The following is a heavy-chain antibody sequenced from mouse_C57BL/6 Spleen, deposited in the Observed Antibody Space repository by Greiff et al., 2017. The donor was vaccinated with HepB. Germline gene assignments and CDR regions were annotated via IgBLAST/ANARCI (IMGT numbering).Heavy chain of an antibody. CDR1: GYTFTSYW. Sequence: QVQLKQPGAELVKPGASVKMSCKASGYTFTSYWITWVKQRPGQGLEWIGDIYPGSGSTNYNEKFKSKATLTVDTSSSTAYMQLSSLTSEDSAVYYCARSTYDYEAGFAYWGQGTLVTVSA. J-gene: IGHJ3*01. V-gene: IGHV1-55*01. CDR2: IYPGSGST. CDR3: ARSTYDYEAGFAY. D-gene: IGHD2-4*01.